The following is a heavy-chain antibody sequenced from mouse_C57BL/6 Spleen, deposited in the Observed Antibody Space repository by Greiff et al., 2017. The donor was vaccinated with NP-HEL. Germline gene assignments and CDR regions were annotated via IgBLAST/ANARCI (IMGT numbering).Heavy chain of an antibody. CDR2: LYPGSGNT. V-gene: IGHV1-84*01. CDR3: ARLWDYYGSSSFAY. Sequence: LMESEPEQVKPGASVQITCKASGYPFTDYYIHWVKQRPGQGLEWIGWLYPGSGNTKYHEKFKGKATLTVDTSSSTAYMQLSSLTSEDSAVYFCARLWDYYGSSSFAYWGQGTLVTVSA. D-gene: IGHD1-1*01. J-gene: IGHJ3*01. CDR1: GYPFTDYY.